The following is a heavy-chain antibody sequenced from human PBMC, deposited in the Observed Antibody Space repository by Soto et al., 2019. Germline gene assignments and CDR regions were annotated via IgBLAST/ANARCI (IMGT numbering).Heavy chain of an antibody. V-gene: IGHV3-53*01. J-gene: IGHJ6*02. Sequence: PGGTLRLSCAASGFTVSSNYMSWVRQAPGKGLEWVSVIYSGGSTYYADSVKGRFTISRDNSKNTLYLQMNSLRAEDTAVYYCARDAFGIYGSGSYSPYYYYGMDVWGQGTTVTVSS. CDR2: IYSGGST. CDR3: ARDAFGIYGSGSYSPYYYYGMDV. D-gene: IGHD3-10*01. CDR1: GFTVSSNY.